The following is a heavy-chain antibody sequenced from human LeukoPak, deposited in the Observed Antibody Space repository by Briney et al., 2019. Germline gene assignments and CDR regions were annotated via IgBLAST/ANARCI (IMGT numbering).Heavy chain of an antibody. D-gene: IGHD3-16*01. V-gene: IGHV3-7*03. CDR1: GFTFSSYW. CDR2: IKQDGSEK. Sequence: TGGSLRLSCAASGFTFSSYWMSWVRQAPGKGLEWVANIKQDGSEKYFVDSVKGRFTISRDNAKNSLYLQMNSLRAEDTAVYYCARDQGGGWFDPWGQGTLVTVSS. CDR3: ARDQGGGWFDP. J-gene: IGHJ5*02.